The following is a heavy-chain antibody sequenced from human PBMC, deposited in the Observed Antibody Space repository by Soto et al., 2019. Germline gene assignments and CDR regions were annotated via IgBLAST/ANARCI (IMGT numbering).Heavy chain of an antibody. CDR1: GGTFSSYA. J-gene: IGHJ5*02. CDR2: IIPIFGTA. D-gene: IGHD6-13*01. Sequence: SVKVSCKASGGTFSSYAISWVRQAPGQGLEWMRGIIPIFGTANYAQKFQGRVTITADESTSTAYMELSSLRSEDTAVYYCARAGEYRSSWYWFDPWGQGTLVTLSS. CDR3: ARAGEYRSSWYWFDP. V-gene: IGHV1-69*13.